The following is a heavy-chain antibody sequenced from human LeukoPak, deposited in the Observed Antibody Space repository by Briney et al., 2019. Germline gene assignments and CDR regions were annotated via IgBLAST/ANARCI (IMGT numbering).Heavy chain of an antibody. CDR3: TRWACAGTSCYVPDS. CDR2: SSTTGHQT. D-gene: IGHD2-2*01. V-gene: IGHV3-11*06. Sequence: PGGSLRLSCAASGFTFSDYYVNWIRQAPGKGLEWVSYSSTTGHQTNYADSVKGRFTISRDHAKNSVYLQMNSLRAEDTAVYYCTRWACAGTSCYVPDSWGQGTPVTVSS. J-gene: IGHJ5*01. CDR1: GFTFSDYY.